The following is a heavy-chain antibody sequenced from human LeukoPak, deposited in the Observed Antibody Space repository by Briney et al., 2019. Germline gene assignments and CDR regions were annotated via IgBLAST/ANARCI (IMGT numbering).Heavy chain of an antibody. Sequence: GASVKVSCKASGYTSSGYYMHWVPQTPGQGLEWMGWINPNSGGTNYAQKFQGRVTMTRDTSISTAYMELSRLRSDDTAVYYCARDLYSGYDSTFDYWGQGTLVTVSS. J-gene: IGHJ4*02. CDR2: INPNSGGT. V-gene: IGHV1-2*02. CDR3: ARDLYSGYDSTFDY. D-gene: IGHD5-12*01. CDR1: GYTSSGYY.